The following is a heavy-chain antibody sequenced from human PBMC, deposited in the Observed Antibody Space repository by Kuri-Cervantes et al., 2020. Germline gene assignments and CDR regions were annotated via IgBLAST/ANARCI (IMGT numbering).Heavy chain of an antibody. D-gene: IGHD3-10*01. CDR1: GFVISTDW. CDR3: AKDQFTMVRGVTLFAY. V-gene: IGHV3-23*01. CDR2: IVGSGGST. J-gene: IGHJ4*02. Sequence: GESLKISCAASGFVISTDWMSWVRQAPGKGLEWVAGIVGSGGSTYYADSVKGGFTISRDNSKNTLCLQMNSLRAEDTAVYYCAKDQFTMVRGVTLFAYWGQGTLVTVSS.